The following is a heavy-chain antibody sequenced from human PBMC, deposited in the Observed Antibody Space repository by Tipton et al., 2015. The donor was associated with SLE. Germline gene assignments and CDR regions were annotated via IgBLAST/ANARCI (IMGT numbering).Heavy chain of an antibody. D-gene: IGHD3-10*01. J-gene: IGHJ4*02. CDR2: IYYSGST. CDR3: ARGGSGSYSGGVC. Sequence: TLSLTYAVYGGSFSGYYWGWIRQPPGKGLEWIGSIYYSGSTYYNPSLKSRVTISVDTSKNQFSLKLSSVTAADTAVYYCARGGSGSYSGGVCWGQGTLVTVSS. V-gene: IGHV4-34*01. CDR1: GGSFSGYY.